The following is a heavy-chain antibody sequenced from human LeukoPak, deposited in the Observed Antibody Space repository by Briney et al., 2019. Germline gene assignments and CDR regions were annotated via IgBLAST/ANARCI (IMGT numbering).Heavy chain of an antibody. Sequence: SETLSLTCTVSGASINSAGYYWSWIRQLPGKGLEWIGYISYTGSTYYNPSLKSRVTISVDTSKNQFSLKLSSVTAADTAVYYCARVQPPGIAAAGTIDYWGQGTLVTVSS. J-gene: IGHJ4*02. CDR2: ISYTGST. D-gene: IGHD6-13*01. V-gene: IGHV4-31*03. CDR1: GASINSAGYY. CDR3: ARVQPPGIAAAGTIDY.